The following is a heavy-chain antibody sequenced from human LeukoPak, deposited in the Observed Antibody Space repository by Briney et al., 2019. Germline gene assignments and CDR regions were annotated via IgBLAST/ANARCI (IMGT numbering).Heavy chain of an antibody. CDR3: AKSRSSGSSSSNY. CDR1: GFTFSSYA. Sequence: GGSLRLSCAASGFTFSSYAMSWVRQAPEKGLEWVSTISGAADSTYFADSVKGRFTISRDNSNNTLYLQMDSLRVEDTAVYYCAKSRSSGSSSSNYWGQGTLVSVSS. J-gene: IGHJ4*02. CDR2: ISGAADST. D-gene: IGHD2-2*01. V-gene: IGHV3-23*01.